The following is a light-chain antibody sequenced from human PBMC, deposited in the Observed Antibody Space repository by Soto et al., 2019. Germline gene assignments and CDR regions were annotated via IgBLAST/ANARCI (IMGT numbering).Light chain of an antibody. CDR1: QTVRNNY. Sequence: VLTQSPGTLSLSPVHSATLSFRASQTVRNNYLAWYQQKTGQAPRILIYDASSRATGIPERLSGGGAGTDFNLTISRLEPEDFAVYYCQQFSSYTLTCGGGTKVDTK. V-gene: IGKV3-20*01. CDR2: DAS. CDR3: QQFSSYTLT. J-gene: IGKJ4*01.